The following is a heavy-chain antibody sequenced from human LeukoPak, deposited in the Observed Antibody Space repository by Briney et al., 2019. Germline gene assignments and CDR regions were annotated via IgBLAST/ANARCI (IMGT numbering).Heavy chain of an antibody. Sequence: GRSLRLSCAASGFTFSSYGMHWVRQAPGKGLEWVAVIWYDGSNKYYADSVEGRFTISRDNSKNTLYLQMNSLRAEDTAVYYCARDWHYGAFDIWGQGTMVTVSS. J-gene: IGHJ3*02. D-gene: IGHD3-10*01. CDR3: ARDWHYGAFDI. V-gene: IGHV3-33*01. CDR2: IWYDGSNK. CDR1: GFTFSSYG.